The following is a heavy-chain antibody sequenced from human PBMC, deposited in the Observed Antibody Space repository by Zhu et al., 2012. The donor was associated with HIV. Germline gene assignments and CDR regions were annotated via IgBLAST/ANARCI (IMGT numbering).Heavy chain of an antibody. V-gene: IGHV4-4*07. J-gene: IGHJ4*02. CDR1: GGSISSYY. D-gene: IGHD3-10*01. CDR2: INTSGST. CDR3: ARLYGSGSFDN. Sequence: QVQLQESGPGLVKPSETLSLTCTVSGGSISSYYWSWIRQPAGKGLEWIGRINTSGSTNYSPSLKSRVTMSVDSSENQFSLKLNPVTAADTAVYYCARLYGSGSFDNWGQGTLVTVVL.